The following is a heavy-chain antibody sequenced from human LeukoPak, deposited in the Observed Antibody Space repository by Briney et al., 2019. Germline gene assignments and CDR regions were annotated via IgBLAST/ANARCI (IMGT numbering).Heavy chain of an antibody. CDR1: GFTFSSYG. CDR3: AKEVVGATPGALNY. CDR2: ISYDGSNK. V-gene: IGHV3-30*18. Sequence: SGGSLRLSCAASGFTFSSYGMHWVRQAPGKGLEWVAVISYDGSNKYYADSVKGRFTISRDNSKNTLYLQMNSLRAEDMAVYYCAKEVVGATPGALNYWGQGTLVTVSS. D-gene: IGHD1-26*01. J-gene: IGHJ4*02.